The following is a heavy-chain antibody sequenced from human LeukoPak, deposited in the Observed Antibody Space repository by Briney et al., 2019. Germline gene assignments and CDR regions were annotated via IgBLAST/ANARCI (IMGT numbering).Heavy chain of an antibody. CDR1: GGSNIGYY. V-gene: IGHV4-59*01. CDR2: IYHSGST. CDR3: ARSRVWSDYWGYFDY. Sequence: PSETLSLTCTVSGGSNIGYYWNWIRQPPGKGLDWIGYIYHSGSTNYNPSLKSRVTISVDTSKTQISLKLRAVTAADTAVYYCARSRVWSDYWGYFDYWGQGTLVTVSS. D-gene: IGHD3-3*01. J-gene: IGHJ4*02.